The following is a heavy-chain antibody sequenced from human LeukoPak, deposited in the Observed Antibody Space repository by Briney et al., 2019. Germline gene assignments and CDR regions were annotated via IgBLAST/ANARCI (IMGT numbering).Heavy chain of an antibody. CDR2: ISSSGSTI. Sequence: GGSLRLSCAASGFTFSDYYMSWIRQAPGKGLEWVSYISSSGSTIYYADSVEGRFTISRDNAKNSLYLQMNSLRAEDTAVYYCARGVYYDILTGYYNWDYFDYWGQGTLVTVSS. V-gene: IGHV3-11*04. D-gene: IGHD3-9*01. CDR1: GFTFSDYY. J-gene: IGHJ4*02. CDR3: ARGVYYDILTGYYNWDYFDY.